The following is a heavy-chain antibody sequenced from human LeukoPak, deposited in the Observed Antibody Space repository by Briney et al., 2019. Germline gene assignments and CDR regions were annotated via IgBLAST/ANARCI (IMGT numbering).Heavy chain of an antibody. Sequence: ASVKVSCKASGYTFTSYYMHWVRQAPRQGLEWVGIINPNSGGTNYAQKFQGRVTMTRDTSISTAYMELSRLRSDDTAVYYCARSQRTVTTPNFDYWGQGTLVTVSS. CDR1: GYTFTSYY. D-gene: IGHD4-17*01. V-gene: IGHV1-2*02. CDR2: INPNSGGT. J-gene: IGHJ4*02. CDR3: ARSQRTVTTPNFDY.